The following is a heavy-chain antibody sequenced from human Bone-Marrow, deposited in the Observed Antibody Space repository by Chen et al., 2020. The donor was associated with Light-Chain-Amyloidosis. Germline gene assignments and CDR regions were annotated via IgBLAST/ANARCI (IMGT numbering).Heavy chain of an antibody. D-gene: IGHD2-15*01. Sequence: QLQLQESGPGLVDPSQTLSLTCTVSGASIISREYYWGWRRQAPGKGLEWTGSIYYSGSTYYNPSLKSRVTISVDTAKSQFSLKLSSGTAADTAVYYCARDGIEGRWRPPDIWGQGTMVTVSS. V-gene: IGHV4-39*07. J-gene: IGHJ3*02. CDR1: GASIISREYY. CDR2: IYYSGST. CDR3: ARDGIEGRWRPPDI.